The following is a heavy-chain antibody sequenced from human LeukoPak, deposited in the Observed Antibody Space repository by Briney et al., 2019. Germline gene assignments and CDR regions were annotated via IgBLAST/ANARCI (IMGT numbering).Heavy chain of an antibody. D-gene: IGHD5-12*01. CDR1: GFTFSSYA. Sequence: PGGSLRLSCAASGFTFSSYAMSWVRQAPRKGLEWLSRIKSDGGSISYAGSVKGRFTISRNDAKKTLFLQMDRLRAEDTAVYYCAVRHGYTSDDDYWGQGTLVTVSS. CDR2: IKSDGGSI. CDR3: AVRHGYTSDDDY. V-gene: IGHV3-74*01. J-gene: IGHJ4*02.